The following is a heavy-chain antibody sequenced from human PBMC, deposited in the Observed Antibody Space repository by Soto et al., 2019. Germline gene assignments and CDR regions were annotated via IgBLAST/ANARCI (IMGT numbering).Heavy chain of an antibody. J-gene: IGHJ6*02. CDR1: GFTFSSYS. CDR2: ISSSSSYI. V-gene: IGHV3-21*01. D-gene: IGHD5-12*01. Sequence: VGSLRLSCAASGFTFSSYSMNWVRQAPGKGLEWVSSISSSSSYIYYADSVKGRFTISRDNAKNSLYLQMNSLRAEDTAVYYCASRDIVATMGVWGQGTTVTVSS. CDR3: ASRDIVATMGV.